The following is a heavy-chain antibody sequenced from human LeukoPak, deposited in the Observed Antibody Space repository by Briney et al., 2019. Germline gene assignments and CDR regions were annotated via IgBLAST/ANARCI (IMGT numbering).Heavy chain of an antibody. CDR1: GGSISSGGYS. V-gene: IGHV4-30-2*01. CDR3: ARTQIVGATTDLYYFDY. J-gene: IGHJ4*02. Sequence: PSQTLSLTCAVSGGSISSGGYSWSWIRQPPGKGLEWIGYIYHSGSTYYNPSLKSRVTISVDRSKNQFSLKLSSVTAADTAVYYCARTQIVGATTDLYYFDYWGQGTLVTVSS. CDR2: IYHSGST. D-gene: IGHD1-26*01.